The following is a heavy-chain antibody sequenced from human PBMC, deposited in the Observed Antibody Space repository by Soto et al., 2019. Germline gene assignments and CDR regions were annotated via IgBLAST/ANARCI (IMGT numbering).Heavy chain of an antibody. Sequence: PGGSLRLSCAASGFTFSSYAMHWVRQAPGKGLEWVAVISYDGSNKYYADSVKGRFTISRDNSKNTLYLQMNSLRAEDTAVYYCARAYSSSWYGGHNWFDPWGQGTLVTVSS. CDR3: ARAYSSSWYGGHNWFDP. D-gene: IGHD6-13*01. CDR1: GFTFSSYA. CDR2: ISYDGSNK. V-gene: IGHV3-30-3*01. J-gene: IGHJ5*02.